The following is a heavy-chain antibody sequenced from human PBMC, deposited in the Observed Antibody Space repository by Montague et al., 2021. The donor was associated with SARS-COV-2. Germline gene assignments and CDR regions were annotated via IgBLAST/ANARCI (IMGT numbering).Heavy chain of an antibody. CDR3: AGEDAWNSFDP. V-gene: IGHV4-59*01. CDR1: GGSISSYY. CDR2: IYYSGTT. D-gene: IGHD5-24*01. Sequence: SETLSLTCSVSGGSISSYYWSWIRQSPGKGLEWIGYIYYSGTTNYNPALKSRVTFSVDTSKNQFSLKLISVTAADTAAYFCAGEDAWNSFDPWGQGVLVTVSS. J-gene: IGHJ5*02.